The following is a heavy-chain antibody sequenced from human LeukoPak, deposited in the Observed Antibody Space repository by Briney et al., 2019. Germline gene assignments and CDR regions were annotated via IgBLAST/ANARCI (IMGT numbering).Heavy chain of an antibody. J-gene: IGHJ4*02. CDR3: VRGADTGYSSDS. CDR1: GFTFSSYW. CDR2: INSDGSST. Sequence: GGSLRLSCAASGFTFSSYWMHWVRQAPGKGLVWVSRINSDGSSTSYADSVKGRFTISRDNAKNTLYLQMNSLRVEDTAVYYCVRGADTGYSSDSWGQGTLVTVSS. D-gene: IGHD3-9*01. V-gene: IGHV3-74*01.